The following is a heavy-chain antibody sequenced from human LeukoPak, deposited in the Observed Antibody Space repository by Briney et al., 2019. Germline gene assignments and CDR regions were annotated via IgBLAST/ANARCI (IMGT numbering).Heavy chain of an antibody. CDR1: GFTFDDYA. D-gene: IGHD6-19*01. CDR3: VKNYPYSSGWYAYYFDY. CDR2: ISWNSGSI. J-gene: IGHJ4*02. V-gene: IGHV3-9*01. Sequence: GGSLRLSCAASGFTFDDYAMHWVRQAPGKGLEWVSGISWNSGSIDYADSVKGRFTISRDNSKNTLYLQMSSLRAEDTAVYYCVKNYPYSSGWYAYYFDYWGQGTLVTVSS.